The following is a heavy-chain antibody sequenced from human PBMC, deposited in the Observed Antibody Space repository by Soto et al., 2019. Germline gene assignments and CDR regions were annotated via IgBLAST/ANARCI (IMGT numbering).Heavy chain of an antibody. D-gene: IGHD6-13*01. V-gene: IGHV1-69*13. CDR3: ARDSIAAAGTDY. CDR2: IIPLFGTT. J-gene: IGHJ4*02. CDR1: GGTFSSYT. Sequence: SVKVSCKASGGTFSSYTIAWVRQAPGQGLEWMGEIIPLFGTTNYVEKFQGRLTITADASTSTAYMELSSLRSEDTAMYYCARDSIAAAGTDYWGQGTMVTVYS.